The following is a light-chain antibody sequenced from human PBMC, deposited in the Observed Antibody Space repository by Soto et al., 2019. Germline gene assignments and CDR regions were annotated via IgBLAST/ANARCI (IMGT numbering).Light chain of an antibody. CDR3: QQYNNWPEYT. V-gene: IGKV3-15*01. Sequence: VVMTQSPGTLSVSPGEGVTLSCRASQSVGNSLAWYQQKPGQAPRLLIFAASTRVTVIPARFSGSGSGTEFPLTINSLQSEDFAVYYCQQYNNWPEYTFGKGTKVDIK. J-gene: IGKJ2*01. CDR2: AAS. CDR1: QSVGNS.